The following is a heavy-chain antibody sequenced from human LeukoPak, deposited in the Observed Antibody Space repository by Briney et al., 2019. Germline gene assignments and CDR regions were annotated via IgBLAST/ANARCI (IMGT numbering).Heavy chain of an antibody. CDR1: GYTFTSYY. Sequence: GASVTVSCKASGYTFTSYYMHWVRQAPGQGLEWMGIINPSGGSTSYAQKFQGRVTMTRDTSTSTVYMELSSLRSEDTAVYYCARNHYDFWSGYNNWFDPWGQGTLVTVSS. J-gene: IGHJ5*02. CDR2: INPSGGST. D-gene: IGHD3-3*01. V-gene: IGHV1-46*01. CDR3: ARNHYDFWSGYNNWFDP.